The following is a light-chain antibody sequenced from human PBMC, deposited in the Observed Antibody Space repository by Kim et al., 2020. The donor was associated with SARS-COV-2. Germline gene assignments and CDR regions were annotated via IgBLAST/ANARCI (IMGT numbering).Light chain of an antibody. J-gene: IGLJ2*01. V-gene: IGLV3-19*01. CDR1: SLKTYY. CDR2: GKN. Sequence: VAVGQTVRITCKGDSLKTYYATWYQQKPGQAPILVIYGKNNRPSGIPDRFSGSSSGNTASLTITGTQAGDEADYYCNSRDSNHNVVFGGGTQLTVL. CDR3: NSRDSNHNVV.